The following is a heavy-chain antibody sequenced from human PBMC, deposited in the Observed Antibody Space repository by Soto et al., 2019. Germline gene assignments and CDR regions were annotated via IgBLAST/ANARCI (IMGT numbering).Heavy chain of an antibody. D-gene: IGHD4-4*01. CDR1: GFTFSDHF. CDR3: ARRSSNNWFFDL. V-gene: IGHV3-72*01. CDR2: SRNEAYSYTT. Sequence: GGALGLSCTASGFTFSDHFMDWVRQAPGKGLEWIGISRNEAYSYTTESAASVKGRFIFSRDDSTKSLYLQMNSLKTEDTAVYYCARRSSNNWFFDLWGRGTLVTVYS. J-gene: IGHJ2*01.